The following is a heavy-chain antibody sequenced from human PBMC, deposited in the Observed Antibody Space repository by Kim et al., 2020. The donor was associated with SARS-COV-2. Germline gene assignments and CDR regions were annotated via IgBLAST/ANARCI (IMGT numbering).Heavy chain of an antibody. CDR2: IYTSGST. CDR1: GGSISSYY. D-gene: IGHD6-6*01. V-gene: IGHV4-4*07. J-gene: IGHJ4*02. CDR3: ARDGPDYSSSPPLDY. Sequence: SETLSLTCTVSGGSISSYYWSWIRQPAGKGLEWIGRIYTSGSTNYNPSLKSRVTMSVDTSKNQFSLKLSSVTAADTAVYYCARDGPDYSSSPPLDYWGQGTLVTVSS.